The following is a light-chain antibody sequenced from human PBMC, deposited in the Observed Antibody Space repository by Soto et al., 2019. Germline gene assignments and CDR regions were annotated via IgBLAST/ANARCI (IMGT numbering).Light chain of an antibody. V-gene: IGKV3-20*01. Sequence: DIVLTQSPGTLSLSPGERATLSCRASQSGTGIFLAWYQQKPGRAPTLLIYGASIRATGIPDRFSGSGSGTDFTLTISRLEPENFAVYYCQQYGDPSFTFGQGTKVEAK. CDR3: QQYGDPSFT. CDR1: QSGTGIF. J-gene: IGKJ1*01. CDR2: GAS.